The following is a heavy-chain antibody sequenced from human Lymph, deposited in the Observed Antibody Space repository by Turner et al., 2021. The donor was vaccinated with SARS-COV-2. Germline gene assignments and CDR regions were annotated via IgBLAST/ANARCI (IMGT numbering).Heavy chain of an antibody. J-gene: IGHJ4*02. Sequence: EVQLVESGGGLVKPGGSLRLSCAASGFTFSTYSMNWFRQAPGKVLEWISSISSSSSYIYYADSVKGRFTISRDDAKNSLYLQMNSLRAEDTAVYYCARDIPTTADYFDYWGQGTLVTVSS. D-gene: IGHD4-17*01. CDR3: ARDIPTTADYFDY. CDR1: GFTFSTYS. CDR2: ISSSSSYI. V-gene: IGHV3-21*01.